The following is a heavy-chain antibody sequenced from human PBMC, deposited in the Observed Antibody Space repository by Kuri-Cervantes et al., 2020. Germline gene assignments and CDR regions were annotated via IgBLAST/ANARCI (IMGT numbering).Heavy chain of an antibody. CDR2: IDWDKDK. CDR1: GFSLSTSGMR. CDR3: ARNPIPLNSGYDY. D-gene: IGHD5-12*01. J-gene: IGHJ4*02. Sequence: SGPTLVKPTQTLTLTCTFSGFSLSTSGMRVSWIRQPPGKALEWLARIDWDKDKFYSTSLKTRLTISKDTSKNQVVLTMTNMDPVDTATYFRARNPIPLNSGYDYWGQGTLVTVSS. V-gene: IGHV2-70*04.